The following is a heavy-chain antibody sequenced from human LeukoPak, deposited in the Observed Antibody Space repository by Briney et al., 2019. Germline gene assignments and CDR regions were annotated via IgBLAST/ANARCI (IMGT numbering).Heavy chain of an antibody. J-gene: IGHJ6*02. V-gene: IGHV3-7*01. CDR3: ARVLFRISLYSGMEV. CDR1: GFTFSRYW. D-gene: IGHD2/OR15-2a*01. CDR2: MNEGGSAK. Sequence: GGSLRLSCAASGFTFSRYWMTWVRQAPGKGLEWVANMNEGGSAKHYVDSVKGRFTISRDNAKNSVFLQMNSLRGEDTAVYYCARVLFRISLYSGMEVWGQGTTVTVSS.